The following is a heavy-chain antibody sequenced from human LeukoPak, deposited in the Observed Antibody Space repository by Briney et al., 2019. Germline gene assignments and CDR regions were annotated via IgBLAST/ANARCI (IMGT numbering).Heavy chain of an antibody. CDR2: ISSSSVYK. V-gene: IGHV3-21*01. D-gene: IGHD3-10*01. CDR3: ARVARFYGSGRPNPPDY. J-gene: IGHJ4*02. Sequence: GGSLRLSCAASGFTFSDYSMNWVRQAPGTGLEWVSSISSSSVYKYYPDSVKGRFTVSRDNAKNSLYLQMDSLRAEDTAVYYCARVARFYGSGRPNPPDYLGQGTLVTVSS. CDR1: GFTFSDYS.